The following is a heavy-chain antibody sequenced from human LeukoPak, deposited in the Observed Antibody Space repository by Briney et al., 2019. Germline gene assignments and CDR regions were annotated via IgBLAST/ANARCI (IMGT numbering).Heavy chain of an antibody. J-gene: IGHJ5*02. Sequence: SETLSLTCTVFGGSFNAYYWSWIRQPPGKGLEWIGEINYRGTTNYSPSLKRRITMSADTSKNQLSLRLKSVSAADTAVYYCARGRTPHSSNFGWFDPWGQGTLVTVSS. CDR3: ARGRTPHSSNFGWFDP. V-gene: IGHV4-34*01. D-gene: IGHD2-15*01. CDR1: GGSFNAYY. CDR2: INYRGTT.